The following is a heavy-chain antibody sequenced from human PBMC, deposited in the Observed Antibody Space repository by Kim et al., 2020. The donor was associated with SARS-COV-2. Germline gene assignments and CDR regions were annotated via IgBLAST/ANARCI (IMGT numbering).Heavy chain of an antibody. Sequence: GGSLRLSCAASGFTFSGSTMHWVRQASGKGLEWVGRIRDKANNYATGYATSVKGRFIISRADSESTAYLQMNSLKTEDTAVYYCVGNDGSGPLYWGQGTLVTVSS. CDR3: VGNDGSGPLY. CDR1: GFTFSGST. J-gene: IGHJ4*02. V-gene: IGHV3-73*01. CDR2: IRDKANNYAT. D-gene: IGHD3-22*01.